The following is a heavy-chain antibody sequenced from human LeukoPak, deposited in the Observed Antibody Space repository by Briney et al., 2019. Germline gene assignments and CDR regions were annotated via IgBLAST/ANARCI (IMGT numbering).Heavy chain of an antibody. J-gene: IGHJ4*02. CDR1: GGSISSYY. D-gene: IGHD1-26*01. V-gene: IGHV4-59*01. Sequence: SETLSLTCTVSGGSISSYYWSWIRQPPGKGLEWIGYIYYSGSTNYNPSLKSRVTISVDTSKNQFSLRLSSVTAADTAVYYCARDRYGGFDYWGQGTLVTVSS. CDR2: IYYSGST. CDR3: ARDRYGGFDY.